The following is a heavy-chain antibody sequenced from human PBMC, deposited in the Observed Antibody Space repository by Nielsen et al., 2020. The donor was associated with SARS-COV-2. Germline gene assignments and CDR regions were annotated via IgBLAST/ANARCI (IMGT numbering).Heavy chain of an antibody. Sequence: GESLKISCAASGFTFSSYAMSWVRQAPGKGLEWVSAISGSGGSTYYADSVKGRFTISRDNSKNTLYLQMNSLRAGDTAVYYCAKGGGAVAGLNFQHWGQGTLVTVSS. V-gene: IGHV3-23*01. J-gene: IGHJ1*01. CDR1: GFTFSSYA. CDR2: ISGSGGST. D-gene: IGHD6-19*01. CDR3: AKGGGAVAGLNFQH.